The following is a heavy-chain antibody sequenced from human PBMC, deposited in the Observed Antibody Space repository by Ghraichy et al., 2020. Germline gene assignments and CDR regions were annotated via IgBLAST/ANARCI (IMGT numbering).Heavy chain of an antibody. V-gene: IGHV4-30-4*07. CDR1: GGSIRSGGYS. D-gene: IGHD3-22*01. J-gene: IGHJ4*02. CDR2: IYYSGST. Sequence: TLSLTCAVSGGSIRSGGYSWSWIRQPPGKGLEWIGYIYYSGSTYYNPSLKSRVTISVDTSKNQFSLKLSSVTAADTAVYYCARETYSGDSSGYLAGPYDYWGQGTLVTVSS. CDR3: ARETYSGDSSGYLAGPYDY.